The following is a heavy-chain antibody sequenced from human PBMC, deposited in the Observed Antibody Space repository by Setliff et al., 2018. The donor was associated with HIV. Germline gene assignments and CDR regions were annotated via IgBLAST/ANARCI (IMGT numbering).Heavy chain of an antibody. V-gene: IGHV3-72*01. J-gene: IGHJ4*02. CDR1: GFTLRDYY. CDR3: VRAAAGLDI. CDR2: TRNKANGYIT. Sequence: GGSLRLSCAVSGFTLRDYYMDWVRQAPGKGLEWVGRTRNKANGYITEYGASVQGRFTISRDNSKDSLSLQMNNLKAEDTAVYYCVRAAAGLDIWSQGIRVTVSS.